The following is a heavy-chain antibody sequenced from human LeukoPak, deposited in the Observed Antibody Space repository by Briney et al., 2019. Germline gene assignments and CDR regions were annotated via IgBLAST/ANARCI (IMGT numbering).Heavy chain of an antibody. CDR2: ISYDGSNK. Sequence: PGGSLRLSCAASGFTFSSYGMHWVRQAPGKGLEWVAVISYDGSNKYYADSVKGRFTISRDNSKNTLYLQMNSLRAEDTAVYYCARDSGYSYGYASDYWGQGSLVTVSS. CDR3: ARDSGYSYGYASDY. J-gene: IGHJ4*02. D-gene: IGHD5-18*01. V-gene: IGHV3-30*03. CDR1: GFTFSSYG.